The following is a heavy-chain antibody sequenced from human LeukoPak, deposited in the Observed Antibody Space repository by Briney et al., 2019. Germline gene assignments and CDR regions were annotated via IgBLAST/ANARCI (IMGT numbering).Heavy chain of an antibody. CDR1: GYIFTSYG. Sequence: ASVKVSCKASGYIFTSYGISWVRQAPGQGLEWMGWISVYNGNTNYPQRLQGRVTMTTDTSTTTAYMELRSLRSDDTAVYYCATAEQLDWGQGTLVTVSS. D-gene: IGHD6-6*01. J-gene: IGHJ4*02. V-gene: IGHV1-18*01. CDR2: ISVYNGNT. CDR3: ATAEQLD.